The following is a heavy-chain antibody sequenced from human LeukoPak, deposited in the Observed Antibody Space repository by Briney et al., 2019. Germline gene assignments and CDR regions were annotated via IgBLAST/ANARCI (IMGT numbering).Heavy chain of an antibody. CDR1: GFTFGNYA. CDR2: ISRTGDWT. V-gene: IGHV3-23*01. J-gene: IGHJ4*02. CDR3: AKDLSYTGWSLDY. D-gene: IGHD1-1*01. Sequence: GESLRLSCAASGFTFGNYAMSWVRQTPGKGLDWVSIISRTGDWTNYADSVQGRFTISRDNSKNTLYLQMNSLRAEDTAVYYCAKDLSYTGWSLDYWGQGTLVTVSS.